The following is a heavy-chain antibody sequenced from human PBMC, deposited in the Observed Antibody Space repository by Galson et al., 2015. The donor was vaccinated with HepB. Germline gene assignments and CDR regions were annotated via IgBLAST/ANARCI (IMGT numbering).Heavy chain of an antibody. D-gene: IGHD4/OR15-4a*01. J-gene: IGHJ4*02. CDR2: ISANSGDK. CDR1: GYTFTING. V-gene: IGHV1-18*04. CDR3: ARDRDYRFDY. Sequence: SVKVSCKASGYTFTINGISWVRQAPGKGLEWMGLISANSGDKKYAQKLQGRVTITRDTSTGTAYLELRSLRSDDTAAYYCARDRDYRFDYWGQGTLVPVSS.